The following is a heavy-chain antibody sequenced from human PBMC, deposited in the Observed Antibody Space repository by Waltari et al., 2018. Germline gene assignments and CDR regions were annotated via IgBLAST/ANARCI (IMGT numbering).Heavy chain of an antibody. CDR3: ARDEARYYDIMTGGGYYGLDV. J-gene: IGHJ6*02. V-gene: IGHV4-61*02. CDR2: IFTSGST. D-gene: IGHD3-9*01. Sequence: QVQLQESGPGLVRPSQTLSLTCTVSGGSISSGSVYWTWTRQPAGKGLAWVGHIFTSGSTKYNPSLKSRVSVSLDTSENQFSLRLSSVTAADTAVYYCARDEARYYDIMTGGGYYGLDVWGQGTTVTVSS. CDR1: GGSISSGSVY.